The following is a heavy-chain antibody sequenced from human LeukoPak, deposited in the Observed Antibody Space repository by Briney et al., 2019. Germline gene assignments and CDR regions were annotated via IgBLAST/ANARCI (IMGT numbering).Heavy chain of an antibody. V-gene: IGHV4-59*08. CDR3: ARSRWFGETPYFDY. D-gene: IGHD3-10*01. CDR2: IYYGGST. J-gene: IGHJ4*02. CDR1: GGSISSYY. Sequence: SETLSLTCTVSGGSISSYYWSWIRQPPGKGLEWIGYIYYGGSTNYDPSLKSRVTISLDTSKIQFSLKLSSVTAADTAVYYCARSRWFGETPYFDYWGQGTLVTVSS.